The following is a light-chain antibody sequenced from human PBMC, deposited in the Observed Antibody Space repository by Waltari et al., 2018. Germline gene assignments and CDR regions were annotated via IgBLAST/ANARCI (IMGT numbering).Light chain of an antibody. J-gene: IGLJ2*01. V-gene: IGLV2-23*02. CDR2: EVS. CDR1: SSDGGNKND. CDR3: LSYAATVSFG. Sequence: QPALTQPASVAGSPGQSITIPCTGTSSDGGNKNDVCWYQKRPAKVPKLIIYEVSKRPSGVSDRFSGSKSGNTASLTISGLQAEDEADYYCLSYAATVSFGFGGGTKLTVL.